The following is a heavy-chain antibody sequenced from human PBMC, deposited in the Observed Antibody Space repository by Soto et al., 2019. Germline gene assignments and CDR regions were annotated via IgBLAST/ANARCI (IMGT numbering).Heavy chain of an antibody. V-gene: IGHV1-46*01. D-gene: IGHD3-22*01. CDR3: ARAPMYYYDSSGTPGGAFDI. Sequence: ASVKVSCKASGYTFTSYYMHWVRQAPGQGLEWMGIINPSGGSTSYAQKFQGRVTMTRDTSTSTVYMELSSLRSEDTAVYYCARAPMYYYDSSGTPGGAFDIWGQGTMVTVSS. CDR2: INPSGGST. CDR1: GYTFTSYY. J-gene: IGHJ3*02.